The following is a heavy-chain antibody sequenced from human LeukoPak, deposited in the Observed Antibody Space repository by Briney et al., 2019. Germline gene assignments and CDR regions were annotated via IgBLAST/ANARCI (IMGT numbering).Heavy chain of an antibody. J-gene: IGHJ4*02. D-gene: IGHD6-19*01. CDR3: ARWRGHGWRVIDY. V-gene: IGHV3-11*04. Sequence: GGSLRLSCTASGFTFSDFYMGWIRQAPGKGLEWVSYISNSDSLTYYAESVKGRFTISRDNANTSLYLQMNSLRAEDTAVYYCARWRGHGWRVIDYWGQGTLVTVSS. CDR1: GFTFSDFY. CDR2: ISNSDSLT.